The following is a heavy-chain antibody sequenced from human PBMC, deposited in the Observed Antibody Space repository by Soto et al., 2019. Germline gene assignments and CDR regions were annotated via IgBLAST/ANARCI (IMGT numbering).Heavy chain of an antibody. Sequence: SETLSLTCTVSEGTSSGGGYYWSWISQPPGKGLEWIGYIYYSGSTYYNPSLKSRVTISVDTSKNQFSLKLSSVTAADTAVYYCARDQGAGYCSSTSCSIDYWGQGTLVTVS. CDR2: IYYSGST. V-gene: IGHV4-30-4*01. J-gene: IGHJ4*02. D-gene: IGHD2-2*01. CDR1: EGTSSGGGYY. CDR3: ARDQGAGYCSSTSCSIDY.